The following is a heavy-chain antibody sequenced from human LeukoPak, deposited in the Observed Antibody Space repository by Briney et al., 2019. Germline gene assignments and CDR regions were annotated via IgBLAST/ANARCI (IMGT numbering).Heavy chain of an antibody. CDR3: ARGLYVYDSSDYEFDY. CDR2: THHSGST. V-gene: IGHV4-59*01. Sequence: PSETLSLTCTVSGGSISSYYWSWIRQPPGKGLEWIGYTHHSGSTNYNPSLKSRVTISVDTSKNQFSLKLSSVTAADTAVYYCARGLYVYDSSDYEFDYWGQGTLVTVSS. D-gene: IGHD3-22*01. J-gene: IGHJ4*02. CDR1: GGSISSYY.